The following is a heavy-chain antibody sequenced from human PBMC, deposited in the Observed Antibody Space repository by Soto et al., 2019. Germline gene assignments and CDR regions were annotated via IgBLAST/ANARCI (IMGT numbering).Heavy chain of an antibody. CDR2: INAGNGNT. V-gene: IGHV1-3*01. D-gene: IGHD3-16*01. CDR3: ARDYPDYVFTGDWFDP. CDR1: GYTFTSYA. J-gene: IGHJ5*02. Sequence: QVQLVQSGAEVKKPGASVKVSCKASGYTFTSYAMHWVRQGPGQRLEWMGWINAGNGNTKYSQKFQGRVTITRDTSASTAYIELSSLRSEDTAVYYCARDYPDYVFTGDWFDPWGQGTLVTVSS.